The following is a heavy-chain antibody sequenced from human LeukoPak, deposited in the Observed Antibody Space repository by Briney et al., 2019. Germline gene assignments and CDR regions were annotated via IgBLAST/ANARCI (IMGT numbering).Heavy chain of an antibody. CDR3: ARDPYKWNEQGYYFYMDV. D-gene: IGHD1-20*01. V-gene: IGHV4-59*01. CDR2: IYYSGST. J-gene: IGHJ6*03. CDR1: GGSISSYY. Sequence: PSETLSLTCTVSGGSISSYYWSWIRQPPGKGLEWIGYIYYSGSTNYNPSLKSRVTISLDTSKNQFSLKLSSVSAADTAVYYCARDPYKWNEQGYYFYMDVWGKGTTVTVSS.